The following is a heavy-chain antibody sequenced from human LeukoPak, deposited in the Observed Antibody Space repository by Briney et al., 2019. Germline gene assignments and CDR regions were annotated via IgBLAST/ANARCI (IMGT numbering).Heavy chain of an antibody. CDR1: GFTFSSYG. CDR3: AKVGYNWNYGGRYFDY. V-gene: IGHV3-30*02. Sequence: GGSLRLSCAASGFTFSSYGMHWVRQAPGKGLEWVAFIRYDGSNKYYADSVKGRFTISRDNSKNTLYLQMNSLRAEDTAVYYCAKVGYNWNYGGRYFDYWGQGTLVTVSS. CDR2: IRYDGSNK. J-gene: IGHJ4*02. D-gene: IGHD1-7*01.